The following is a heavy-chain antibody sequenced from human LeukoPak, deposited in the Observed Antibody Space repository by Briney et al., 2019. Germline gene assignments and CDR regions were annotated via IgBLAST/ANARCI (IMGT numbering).Heavy chain of an antibody. CDR2: ISWNSGSI. J-gene: IGHJ4*02. Sequence: GGSLRLSCAASGFTFDDYAMHWVRQAPGKGLEWVAGISWNSGSIGYADSVKGRFTISRDNAKNCLYLQMNSLRAEDTALYYCAKANYYDSTDYFDYWGQGTLVTVSS. D-gene: IGHD3-22*01. CDR3: AKANYYDSTDYFDY. V-gene: IGHV3-9*01. CDR1: GFTFDDYA.